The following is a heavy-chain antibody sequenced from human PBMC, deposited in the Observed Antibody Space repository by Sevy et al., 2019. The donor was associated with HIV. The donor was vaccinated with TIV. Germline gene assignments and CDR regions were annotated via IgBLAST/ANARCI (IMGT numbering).Heavy chain of an antibody. CDR1: GFTFSSYW. D-gene: IGHD3-22*01. CDR2: INSDGSST. J-gene: IGHJ3*02. CDR3: ARARITMIEVASGAFDI. V-gene: IGHV3-74*01. Sequence: GGSLRLSCAASGFTFSSYWMHWVRQAPGKGLVWVSRINSDGSSTSYADSVKGRFTISRDNAKNTLYLQMNSLRAEDTAVYYCARARITMIEVASGAFDIWGQGTMVTVSS.